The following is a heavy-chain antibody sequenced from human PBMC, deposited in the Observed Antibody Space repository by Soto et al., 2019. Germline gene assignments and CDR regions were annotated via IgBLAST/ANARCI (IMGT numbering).Heavy chain of an antibody. J-gene: IGHJ5*02. CDR1: GGSISSSSYY. CDR2: IYYSGST. CDR3: ARPLVVVGSSHWFDP. Sequence: SETLSLTCTVSGGSISSSSYYWGWIRQPPGKGLEWIGSIYYSGSTYYNPSLKSRVTISVDTSKNQFSLKLNSVTAADTAVYYCARPLVVVGSSHWFDPWGQGTLVTVSS. D-gene: IGHD2-15*01. V-gene: IGHV4-39*01.